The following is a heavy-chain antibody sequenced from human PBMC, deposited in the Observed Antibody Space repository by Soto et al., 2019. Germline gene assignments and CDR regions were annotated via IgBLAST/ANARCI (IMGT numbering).Heavy chain of an antibody. CDR3: ARDLGYCRSGTCYREWFDP. CDR2: VRGDNGHT. CDR1: GYTFTTHV. Sequence: QVQLVQSGAEVKKPGASVKVSCKASGYTFTTHVISWVRQVPGQGLEWMGWVRGDNGHTNYAQSLQGRVTMTTDTSTNTAYVELRSLRSDDTAVYYCARDLGYCRSGTCYREWFDPWGQGTLVTVSS. J-gene: IGHJ5*02. D-gene: IGHD2-15*01. V-gene: IGHV1-18*01.